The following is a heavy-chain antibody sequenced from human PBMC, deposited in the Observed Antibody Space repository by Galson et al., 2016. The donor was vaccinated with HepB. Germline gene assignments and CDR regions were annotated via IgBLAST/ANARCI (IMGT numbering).Heavy chain of an antibody. D-gene: IGHD5-18*01. CDR1: GGSVNTATYY. V-gene: IGHV4-61*03. CDR2: VSSTGST. Sequence: SETLSLTCTVSGGSVNTATYYWSWIRQPPGKGLEWIGFVSSTGSTNYNPPLKSRVTVSVDPSKNHFSLKLSSVTAADTAVYYCARDLGGYSFGYGGNFDFWGQGTLVTVSS. J-gene: IGHJ4*02. CDR3: ARDLGGYSFGYGGNFDF.